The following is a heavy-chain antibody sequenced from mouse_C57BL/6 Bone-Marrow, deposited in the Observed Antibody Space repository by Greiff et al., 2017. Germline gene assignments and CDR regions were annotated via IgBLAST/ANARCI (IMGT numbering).Heavy chain of an antibody. Sequence: QVQLKQSGAELARPGATVKLSCKASGYTFTSYGISWVKQRTGQGLEWIGEIYPRSGNTYYNEKFKGKATLTADKSSSTAYMELRSLTSEDSAVYFGARRGPYYSNYDAMDYWGQGTSVTVSS. CDR3: ARRGPYYSNYDAMDY. CDR1: GYTFTSYG. D-gene: IGHD2-5*01. V-gene: IGHV1-81*01. J-gene: IGHJ4*01. CDR2: IYPRSGNT.